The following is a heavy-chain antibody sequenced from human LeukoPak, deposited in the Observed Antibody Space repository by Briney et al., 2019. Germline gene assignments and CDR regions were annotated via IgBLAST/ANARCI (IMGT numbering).Heavy chain of an antibody. CDR1: GGSISSYY. D-gene: IGHD2-21*01. CDR2: IYYSGST. Sequence: PSETLSLTFTVSGGSISSYYWSWIRQPPGKGLEWIGYIYYSGSTNYNPSLKSRVTISVDTSKNQFSLKLSSVTAADTAVYYCARSPHMASPSDYWGQGTLVTVSS. J-gene: IGHJ4*02. CDR3: ARSPHMASPSDY. V-gene: IGHV4-59*01.